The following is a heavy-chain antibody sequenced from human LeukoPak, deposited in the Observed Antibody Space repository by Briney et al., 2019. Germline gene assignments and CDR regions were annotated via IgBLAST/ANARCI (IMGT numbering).Heavy chain of an antibody. J-gene: IGHJ3*02. D-gene: IGHD5-18*01. CDR3: ARRRRLLAFDI. CDR1: GFTVSDNY. CDR2: IYSGGDT. Sequence: GGSLRLSCAASGFTVSDNYMSWVRQAPGKGLEWVSVIYSGGDTNYADSVKGRFTISRDNSKNTLYLQMNSLRAEDTAVYYCARRRRLLAFDIWGQGTMVTVSS. V-gene: IGHV3-53*05.